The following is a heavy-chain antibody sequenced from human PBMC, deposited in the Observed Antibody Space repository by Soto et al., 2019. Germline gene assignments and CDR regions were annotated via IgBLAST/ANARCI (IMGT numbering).Heavy chain of an antibody. CDR3: ARGPDDSDVPRWDY. CDR1: GYTFTRFY. J-gene: IGHJ4*02. CDR2: INTSGGTT. V-gene: IGHV1-46*01. Sequence: QVQLVQSGAEVRKPGASVRLSCKASGYTFTRFYLHWVRQAPGQGLEWMGIINTSGGTTNYAQNLRGRLTVTRDTSTSTLYMELSNLRSEDTAVYYCARGPDDSDVPRWDYWGQGTRVTVSS. D-gene: IGHD4-17*01.